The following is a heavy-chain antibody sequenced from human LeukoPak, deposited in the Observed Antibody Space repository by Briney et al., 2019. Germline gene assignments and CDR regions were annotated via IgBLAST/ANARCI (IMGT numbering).Heavy chain of an antibody. CDR2: ISGSGGST. Sequence: GGSLRLSCAVSGITLSNYGMSWVRQAPGKGLEWVAGISGSGGSTSYADSVKGRFTISRDNPRNTLYLQMNSLRAEDTAVYFCAKRGVVIRVILVGFHKEAYYFDSWGQGALVTVSS. V-gene: IGHV3-23*01. D-gene: IGHD3-22*01. CDR3: AKRGVVIRVILVGFHKEAYYFDS. J-gene: IGHJ4*02. CDR1: GITLSNYG.